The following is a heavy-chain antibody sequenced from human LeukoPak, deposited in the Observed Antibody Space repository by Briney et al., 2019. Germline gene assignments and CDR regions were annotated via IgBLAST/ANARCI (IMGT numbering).Heavy chain of an antibody. CDR3: ARDSGYCSSTSCAPFDY. Sequence: PSETLSLTCTVSGYSITSGHYWGWIRQPPGKGLEWIGSLYEGETTYYNPSLKSRVTISVDRSKNQFSLKLSSVTAADTAVYYCARDSGYCSSTSCAPFDYWGQGTLVTVSS. CDR1: GYSITSGHY. J-gene: IGHJ4*02. V-gene: IGHV4-38-2*02. CDR2: LYEGETT. D-gene: IGHD2-2*01.